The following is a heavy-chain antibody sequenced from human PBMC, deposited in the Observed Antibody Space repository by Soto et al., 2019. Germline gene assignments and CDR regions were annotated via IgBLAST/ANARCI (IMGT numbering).Heavy chain of an antibody. D-gene: IGHD3-3*01. CDR1: GFTFSSYG. V-gene: IGHV3-30*18. Sequence: GGSLRLSCAASGFTFSSYGMHWVRQAPGKGLEWVAVISYDGSNKYYADSVKGRFTISRDNSKNTLYLQMNSLRAEDTAVYYCAKPSLRFLPDAFDIWGQGTMVTVSS. CDR3: AKPSLRFLPDAFDI. J-gene: IGHJ3*02. CDR2: ISYDGSNK.